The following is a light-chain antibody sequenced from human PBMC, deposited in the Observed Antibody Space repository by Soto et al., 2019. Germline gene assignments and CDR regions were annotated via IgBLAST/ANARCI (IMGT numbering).Light chain of an antibody. CDR1: QDISNY. CDR2: DAS. CDR3: QQYDNLPYT. J-gene: IGKJ2*01. V-gene: IGKV1-33*01. Sequence: DIQMTQSPSSLSASVGDRVTITCQASQDISNYLNWYQQKPGKAPKLLIYDASNLETGVPSRFSGSGSGTDFTFTISSLQPEAIEAYYCQQYDNLPYTFGQGTKVDIK.